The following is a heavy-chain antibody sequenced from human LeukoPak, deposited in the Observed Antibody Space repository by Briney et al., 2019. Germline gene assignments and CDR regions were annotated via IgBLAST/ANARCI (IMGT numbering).Heavy chain of an antibody. J-gene: IGHJ4*02. CDR2: ISSSGSTI. Sequence: GESLKISCAASGFTFSSYEMNWVRQAPGKGLEWVSYISSSGSTIYYADSVKGRFTISRDNAKNSLYLQMNSLRAEDTAVYYCARVLARCSGGSCYFGLYYFDYWGQGTLVTVSS. D-gene: IGHD2-15*01. CDR3: ARVLARCSGGSCYFGLYYFDY. V-gene: IGHV3-48*03. CDR1: GFTFSSYE.